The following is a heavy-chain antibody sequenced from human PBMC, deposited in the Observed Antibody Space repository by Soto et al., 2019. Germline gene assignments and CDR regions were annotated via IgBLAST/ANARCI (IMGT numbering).Heavy chain of an antibody. CDR2: IIPIFGTA. CDR1: GGTFSSYA. J-gene: IGHJ6*02. CDR3: ARNTRHCSSTSFYGMDV. V-gene: IGHV1-69*01. D-gene: IGHD2-2*01. Sequence: QVQLVQSGAEVKKPGSSVKVSCKASGGTFSSYAISWVRQAPGQGLEWMGGIIPIFGTANYAQKFQGRVTITADESTSTAYMELTSLRYQDTAVYYCARNTRHCSSTSFYGMDVWGQGTTVTVSS.